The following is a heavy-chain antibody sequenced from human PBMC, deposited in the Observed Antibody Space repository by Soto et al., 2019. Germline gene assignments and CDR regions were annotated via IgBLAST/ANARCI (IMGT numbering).Heavy chain of an antibody. J-gene: IGHJ6*02. CDR1: GYTFTGYY. Sequence: QVQLVQSGAEVKKPGASVKVSCKASGYTFTGYYMHWVRQAPGQGLEWMGWINPNSGGTNYAQKFQGRVTMTRDTSISTGYMELSRLRSDDTAVYYCARVVAGTLYYYYGMDVWGQGTTVTVSS. CDR2: INPNSGGT. CDR3: ARVVAGTLYYYYGMDV. V-gene: IGHV1-2*02. D-gene: IGHD6-19*01.